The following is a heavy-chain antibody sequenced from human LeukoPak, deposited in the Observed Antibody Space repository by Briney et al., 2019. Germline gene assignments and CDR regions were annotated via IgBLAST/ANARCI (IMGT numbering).Heavy chain of an antibody. CDR1: GGSFSGYY. V-gene: IGHV4-34*01. Sequence: SETLSLTCAVYGGSFSGYYWSWIRQPPGKGLEWIGEINHSGSTNYNPSLKSRVTISVDTSKNQFSLKLSSVTAADTAVYYCARVWSPKKQSEVWYFDYWGQGTLVTVSS. CDR3: ARVWSPKKQSEVWYFDY. CDR2: INHSGST. J-gene: IGHJ4*02. D-gene: IGHD3-16*01.